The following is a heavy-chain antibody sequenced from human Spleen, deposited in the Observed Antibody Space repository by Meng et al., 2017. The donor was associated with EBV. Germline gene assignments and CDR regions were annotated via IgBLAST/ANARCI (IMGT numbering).Heavy chain of an antibody. J-gene: IGHJ4*02. CDR3: ARIVGASSDY. Sequence: QITLKEVGPTLGKSTQTLPLTCTFSGFSLSTSVVGVGWIRQPPGKALEWLALIYWDDDKRYSPSLKSRLTITKDTSKNQVVLTMTNMDPVDTATYYCARIVGASSDYWGQGTLVTVSS. D-gene: IGHD1-26*01. V-gene: IGHV2-5*02. CDR1: GFSLSTSVVG. CDR2: IYWDDDK.